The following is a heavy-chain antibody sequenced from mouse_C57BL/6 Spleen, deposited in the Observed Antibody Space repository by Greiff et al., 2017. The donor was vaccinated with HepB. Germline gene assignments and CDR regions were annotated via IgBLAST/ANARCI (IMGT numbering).Heavy chain of an antibody. J-gene: IGHJ2*01. V-gene: IGHV1-15*01. CDR2: IDPETGGT. D-gene: IGHD4-1*01. CDR1: GYTFTDYE. CDR3: TRSSWADY. Sequence: LVESGAELVRPGASVTLSCKASGYTFTDYEMHWVKQTPVHGLEWIGAIDPETGGTAYNQKFKGKAILTADKSSSTAYMELRSLTSEDSAVYYCTRSSWADYWGQGTTLTVSS.